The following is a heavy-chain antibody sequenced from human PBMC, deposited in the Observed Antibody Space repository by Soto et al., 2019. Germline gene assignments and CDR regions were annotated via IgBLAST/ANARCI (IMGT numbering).Heavy chain of an antibody. CDR3: ARGWFGPDV. J-gene: IGHJ6*04. D-gene: IGHD3-10*01. CDR2: IDNAGTDS. Sequence: EVQLVESGGGLVQPGGSLRLSCAASGFTLSGRSMHWVRQAPGKGLVWVSGIDNAGTDSTYADSVKGRFTSSRDNAKNTLYLQMNSLRVEDTAVYYCARGWFGPDVWGKGNTVTVSP. CDR1: GFTLSGRS. V-gene: IGHV3-74*01.